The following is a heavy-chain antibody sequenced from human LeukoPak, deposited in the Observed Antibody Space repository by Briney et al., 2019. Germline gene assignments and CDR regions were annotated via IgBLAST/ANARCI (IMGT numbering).Heavy chain of an antibody. J-gene: IGHJ4*02. Sequence: SETLSLTCAVYGGCFSGYYWSWIRQPPGKGLEWIGEINHSGSTNYNPSLKSRVTISVDTSKNQYSLKLSSVTAADTAVYYCARGRITYYDSSGYINWGQGTLVTVS. CDR1: GGCFSGYY. CDR3: ARGRITYYDSSGYIN. D-gene: IGHD3-22*01. V-gene: IGHV4-34*01. CDR2: INHSGST.